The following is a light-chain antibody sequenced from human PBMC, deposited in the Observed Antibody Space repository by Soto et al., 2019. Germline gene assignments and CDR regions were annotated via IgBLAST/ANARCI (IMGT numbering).Light chain of an antibody. V-gene: IGLV2-23*01. J-gene: IGLJ3*02. Sequence: QSALTQPASVSGSPGQSITISCTGTSSDVGSYNLVSWYQQHPGKAPKVMIYEGSKRPSGVSNRFSGPKSGNTASLTISGLQAEDEADYYCCSYAGSSTLVFGGGTKLTVL. CDR2: EGS. CDR1: SSDVGSYNL. CDR3: CSYAGSSTLV.